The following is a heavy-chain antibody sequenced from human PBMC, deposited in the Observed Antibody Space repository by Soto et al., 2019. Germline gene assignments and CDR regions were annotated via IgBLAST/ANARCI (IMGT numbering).Heavy chain of an antibody. D-gene: IGHD6-25*01. Sequence: VQLRESGPGQVKTSGTLSLTCAVSGGSMKTTNWWSWVRQPPAKGLEWIGEVFHSGITRYNPSLKSRATVSVDTSKNQFFLNLASVTAADTAVYYCTKDEAASPFRYWGQGALVTVSS. CDR2: VFHSGIT. CDR1: GGSMKTTNW. J-gene: IGHJ4*02. V-gene: IGHV4-4*02. CDR3: TKDEAASPFRY.